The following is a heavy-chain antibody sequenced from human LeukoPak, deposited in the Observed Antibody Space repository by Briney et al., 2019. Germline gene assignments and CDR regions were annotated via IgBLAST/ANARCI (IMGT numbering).Heavy chain of an antibody. CDR3: ARGNSSWLKNYYYGMDV. V-gene: IGHV4-59*12. Sequence: SETLSLTCTVSGGSISSYYWSWIRQPPGKGLEWIGYIYYSGSTNYNPSLKSRVTMSVDTSNNQFSLKLSSVTAADTAVYYCARGNSSWLKNYYYGMDVWGQGTTVTVSS. D-gene: IGHD6-13*01. J-gene: IGHJ6*02. CDR2: IYYSGST. CDR1: GGSISSYY.